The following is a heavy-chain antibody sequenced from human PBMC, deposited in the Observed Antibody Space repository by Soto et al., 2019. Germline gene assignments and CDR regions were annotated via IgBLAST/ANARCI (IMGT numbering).Heavy chain of an antibody. D-gene: IGHD1-26*01. V-gene: IGHV5-51*01. CDR3: ARLHSGTYQGAFVY. CDR2: IYPGDFDT. CDR1: GYSFNSYW. J-gene: IGHJ4*02. Sequence: LWESLKISCKGSGYSFNSYWIAWARQMPGKGLEWMGIIYPGDFDTRYSPSFQGQVTISTDTSINIAYLQWSSLKASDTAMYYCARLHSGTYQGAFVYWGQGTLVTVSS.